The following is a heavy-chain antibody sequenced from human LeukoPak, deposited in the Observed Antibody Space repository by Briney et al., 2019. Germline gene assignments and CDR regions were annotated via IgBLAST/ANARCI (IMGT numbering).Heavy chain of an antibody. Sequence: SETLSLTCSVSGDSISSSSYYWGWIRQPPGKGLEWIGSIFYSGSTYYNPSLKSRVTISVDTSKNQFSLKLNSVTAADTAVYYCARNYQSVGYYYMDVWGKGTTVTVSS. CDR3: ARNYQSVGYYYMDV. V-gene: IGHV4-39*07. CDR1: GDSISSSSYY. J-gene: IGHJ6*03. CDR2: IFYSGST. D-gene: IGHD1-7*01.